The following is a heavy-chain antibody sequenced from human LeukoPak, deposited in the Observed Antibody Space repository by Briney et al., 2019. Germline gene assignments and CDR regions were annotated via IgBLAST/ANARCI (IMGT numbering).Heavy chain of an antibody. J-gene: IGHJ4*02. D-gene: IGHD6-13*01. CDR2: IYYSGST. Sequence: SETLSLTCTVSGGSISSSSYYWGWIRQPPGKGLEWIGSIYYSGSTYYNPSLKSRVTISVDTSKNQFSLKLSSVTAADTAVYYCARFSYSSSRQVFDYWGQGTLVTVSS. V-gene: IGHV4-39*01. CDR3: ARFSYSSSRQVFDY. CDR1: GGSISSSSYY.